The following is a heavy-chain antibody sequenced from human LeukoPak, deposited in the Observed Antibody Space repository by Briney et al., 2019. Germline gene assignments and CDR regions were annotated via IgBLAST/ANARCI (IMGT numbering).Heavy chain of an antibody. Sequence: PSETLSLTCAVYGGSFSGYYWSWIRQPPGKGLEWTGEINHSGSTNYNPSLKSRVTISVDTSKNQFSLKLSSVTAADTAVYYCARGLWRARWTMVQGVIELGPHYYMDVWGKGTTVTVSS. V-gene: IGHV4-34*01. D-gene: IGHD3-10*01. CDR2: INHSGST. CDR3: ARGLWRARWTMVQGVIELGPHYYMDV. CDR1: GGSFSGYY. J-gene: IGHJ6*03.